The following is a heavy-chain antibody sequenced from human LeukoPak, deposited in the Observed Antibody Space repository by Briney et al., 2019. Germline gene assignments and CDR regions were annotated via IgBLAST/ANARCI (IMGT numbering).Heavy chain of an antibody. CDR2: ISSNGGST. J-gene: IGHJ4*02. CDR1: GFTFSTYA. Sequence: GGSLRLSCSASGFTFSTYAMHWVRQAPGKGLESVSTISSNGGSTYYADSVKGRFTISRDNSMNTLYLQMSSLTAEDTAVYYCLKVPNYSSGYWGQGTLVTVSS. D-gene: IGHD6-25*01. CDR3: LKVPNYSSGY. V-gene: IGHV3-64D*09.